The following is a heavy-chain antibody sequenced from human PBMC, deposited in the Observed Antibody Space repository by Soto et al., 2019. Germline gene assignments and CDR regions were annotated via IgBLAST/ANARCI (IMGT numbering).Heavy chain of an antibody. CDR3: ARDYCSSTSCYGYNWFDP. D-gene: IGHD2-2*01. CDR2: IYYSGST. CDR1: GGSISSYY. Sequence: SETLSLTCTVSGGSISSYYWSWIRQPPGKGLEWIGYIYYSGSTNYNPSLKSRVTISVDTSKNQFSLKLSSVTAADTAVYYCARDYCSSTSCYGYNWFDPWGQGTLVTVSS. J-gene: IGHJ5*02. V-gene: IGHV4-59*01.